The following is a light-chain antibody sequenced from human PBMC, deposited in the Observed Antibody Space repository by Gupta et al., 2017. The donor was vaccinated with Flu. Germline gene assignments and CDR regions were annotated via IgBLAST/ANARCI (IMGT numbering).Light chain of an antibody. CDR3: QQDALSPKT. CDR1: QSLSSNY. CDR2: GAS. V-gene: IGKV3-20*01. Sequence: EVVLTQSPGTLSSSPGERVTLSCRASQSLSSNYVAWYQQKPGQSPKLLIFGASSRATGTPDRFSGGGSGTDFTLTISRVEPEDFAVYYCQQDALSPKTFGQGTKVEV. J-gene: IGKJ1*01.